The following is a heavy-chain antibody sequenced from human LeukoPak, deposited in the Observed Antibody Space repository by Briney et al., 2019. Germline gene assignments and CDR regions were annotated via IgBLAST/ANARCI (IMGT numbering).Heavy chain of an antibody. D-gene: IGHD3-3*01. Sequence: GGTLRLSCAASGFTFSSYGMSWVRQAPGKGLEWVSAISGGGGSTYYADSVKGRFTISRDNSKNTLYLQMNSLRAEDTAVYYCASQGKISSWYFDLWGRGTLVTVSS. CDR3: ASQGKISSWYFDL. CDR1: GFTFSSYG. CDR2: ISGGGGST. J-gene: IGHJ2*01. V-gene: IGHV3-23*01.